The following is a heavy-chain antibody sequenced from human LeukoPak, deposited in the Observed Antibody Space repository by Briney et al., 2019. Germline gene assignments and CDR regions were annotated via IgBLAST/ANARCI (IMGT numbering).Heavy chain of an antibody. CDR1: GFIFSDYT. J-gene: IGHJ5*02. V-gene: IGHV3-23*01. Sequence: GGSLRLSCAASGFIFSDYTMMRVRRAPGKGLQWVATFTAYGGTYYAASVKGRFAISRDNSRDTVSLYMNSLRVEDTAMYYCAKGSTGGKVDWFDPWGPGTLVTVSS. D-gene: IGHD4-23*01. CDR3: AKGSTGGKVDWFDP. CDR2: FTAYGGT.